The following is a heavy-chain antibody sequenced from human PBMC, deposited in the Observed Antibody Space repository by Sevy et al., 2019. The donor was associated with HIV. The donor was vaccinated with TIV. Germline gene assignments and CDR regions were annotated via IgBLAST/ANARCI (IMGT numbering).Heavy chain of an antibody. V-gene: IGHV4-34*01. CDR2: INHNGST. CDR1: GGSFSGYY. D-gene: IGHD6-13*01. J-gene: IGHJ6*02. CDR3: AREGYSLGMDV. Sequence: SETLSLTCAVYGGSFSGYYWSWIRQPLGKGLEWIGEINHNGSTNYNPSLKSRVTISADTSKNQFSLNLSSVTAADTAVYYCAREGYSLGMDVWGQGTTVTVSS.